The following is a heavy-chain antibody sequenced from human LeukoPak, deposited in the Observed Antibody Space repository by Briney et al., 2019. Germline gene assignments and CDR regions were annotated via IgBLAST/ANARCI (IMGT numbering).Heavy chain of an antibody. J-gene: IGHJ3*02. CDR3: ARVRGDELKYYYDSSGYHDAFDI. CDR2: IYHSGST. D-gene: IGHD3-22*01. CDR1: GGSISSSNW. V-gene: IGHV4-4*02. Sequence: SGTLSLTCAVSGGSISSSNWWSWVRPPPGKGLEWIGEIYHSGSTNYNPSLKSRVTISVDKSKNQVSLKLSSVTAADTAVYYCARVRGDELKYYYDSSGYHDAFDIWGQGTMVTVSS.